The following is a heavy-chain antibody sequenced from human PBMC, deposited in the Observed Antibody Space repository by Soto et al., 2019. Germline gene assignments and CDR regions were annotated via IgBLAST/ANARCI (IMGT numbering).Heavy chain of an antibody. CDR3: ARQYDFWSGYYYYGMDV. V-gene: IGHV5-51*01. CDR2: IYPGDSDT. Sequence: GESLKISCKGSGYNFTTYWIGWVRQMPGKGLEWMGIIYPGDSDTRYSPSFQGQVTISADKSISTAYLQWSSLKASDTAMYYCARQYDFWSGYYYYGMDVWGQGTTVTVS. D-gene: IGHD3-3*01. CDR1: GYNFTTYW. J-gene: IGHJ6*02.